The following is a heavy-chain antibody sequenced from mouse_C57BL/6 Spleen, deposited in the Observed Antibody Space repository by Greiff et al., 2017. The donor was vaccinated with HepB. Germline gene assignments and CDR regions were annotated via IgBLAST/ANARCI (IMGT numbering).Heavy chain of an antibody. CDR1: GYAFSSYW. V-gene: IGHV1-80*01. J-gene: IGHJ4*01. CDR2: IYPGDGDT. Sequence: VQLQQSGAELVKPGASVKISCKASGYAFSSYWMNWVKQRPGKGLEWIGQIYPGDGDTNYNGKFKGKATLTADKSSSTAYMQLSSLTSEDSAVYFCARSGQLRDERDAMDYWGQGTSVTVSS. CDR3: ARSGQLRDERDAMDY. D-gene: IGHD3-2*02.